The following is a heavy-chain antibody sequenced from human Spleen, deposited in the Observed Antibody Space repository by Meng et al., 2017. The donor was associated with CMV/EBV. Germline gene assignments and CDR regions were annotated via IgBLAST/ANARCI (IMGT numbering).Heavy chain of an antibody. CDR1: FTGSF. Sequence: FTGSFIHWVRQAPGQGLEWMGWITPNSGNTNYAQNFQGRVAMTTDTSISTAYMELSSLTYDDTAVYFCARVDALGYCTGGGCYSVFWGQGTLVTVSS. J-gene: IGHJ4*02. D-gene: IGHD2-15*01. CDR2: ITPNSGNT. CDR3: ARVDALGYCTGGGCYSVF. V-gene: IGHV1-2*02.